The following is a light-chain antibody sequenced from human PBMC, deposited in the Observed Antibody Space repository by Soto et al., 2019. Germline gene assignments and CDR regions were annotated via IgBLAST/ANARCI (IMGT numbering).Light chain of an antibody. CDR3: QQYYNWPPEFT. CDR1: QTIGSN. V-gene: IGKV3-15*01. CDR2: GAS. Sequence: EIVMTQSPGTLSVSPGERATLSCRASQTIGSNLAWYQQKPGQAPRPLIYGASTRATGVPARFSGSGSGTEFTLTIGSLQSEDFAVYYCQQYYNWPPEFTFGPGTKVDI. J-gene: IGKJ3*01.